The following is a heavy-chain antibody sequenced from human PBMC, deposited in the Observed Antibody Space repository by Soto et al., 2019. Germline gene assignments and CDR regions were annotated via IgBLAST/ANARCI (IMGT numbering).Heavy chain of an antibody. Sequence: EVQLLESGGGLVQPGGSLRLSCAASGFTFSSYAMSWVRQAPGKGLEWVSDISGSGGSTYYADSVKGRFTISRDNSKNTLYLQMNSLRAEDTAVYYCAKDLTYYYDSSGYYSGGQGTLVTVSS. D-gene: IGHD3-22*01. CDR2: ISGSGGST. CDR1: GFTFSSYA. V-gene: IGHV3-23*01. J-gene: IGHJ5*01. CDR3: AKDLTYYYDSSGYYS.